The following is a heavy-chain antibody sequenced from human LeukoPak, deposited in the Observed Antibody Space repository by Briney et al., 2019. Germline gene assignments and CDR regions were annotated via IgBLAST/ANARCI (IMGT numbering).Heavy chain of an antibody. CDR2: IYSGEGT. CDR3: ASNGYPSGWFDP. V-gene: IGHV3-53*01. D-gene: IGHD2-8*01. J-gene: IGHJ5*02. Sequence: GGSLRLSCAASGFTLRSNYMSWVRRSPGKGLEWVSVIYSGEGTYYPDPVRGRFTISRDNSKNTLYLQMNGLRAEDTAVYYCASNGYPSGWFDPWGQGTLVTVSS. CDR1: GFTLRSNY.